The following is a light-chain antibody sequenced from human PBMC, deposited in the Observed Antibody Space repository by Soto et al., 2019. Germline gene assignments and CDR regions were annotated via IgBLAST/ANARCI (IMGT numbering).Light chain of an antibody. J-gene: IGKJ2*01. V-gene: IGKV1-8*01. CDR1: QGISSY. CDR2: AAS. Sequence: AIRMTQSPSSFSASTGDRVTITCRASQGISSYLAWYQQKPGKAPKLLIYAASTRATGVPARFSGSGSGTDFTLTISSLQSEDFAVYYCQHYNYWPYTFGQGTKVDIK. CDR3: QHYNYWPYT.